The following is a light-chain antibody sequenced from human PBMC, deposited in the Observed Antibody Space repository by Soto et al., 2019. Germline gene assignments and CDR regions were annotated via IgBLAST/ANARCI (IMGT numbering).Light chain of an antibody. CDR3: QQYNNWPPWT. Sequence: EIVMTQSPATLSVSPGERATLSCRASQSVGGNLAWYQQKPGQAPRLLIYAASTRATGIPARFSGSGSGTEFTLTISSLQSEDFAVYYFQQYNNWPPWTFGQGTKVDIK. CDR1: QSVGGN. V-gene: IGKV3-15*01. CDR2: AAS. J-gene: IGKJ1*01.